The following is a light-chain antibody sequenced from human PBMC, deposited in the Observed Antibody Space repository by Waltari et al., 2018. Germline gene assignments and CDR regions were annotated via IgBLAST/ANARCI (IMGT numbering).Light chain of an antibody. Sequence: EIELTQSPATLSLSPGERATLSCRASQSVSSYLAWYQQKPGQTPRLLIHDASNRATGIPARFSGSGSGTDFTLTISSLEPEDFAVYYCQQRSNWPPLTFGGGTKVEIK. CDR2: DAS. CDR3: QQRSNWPPLT. V-gene: IGKV3-11*01. J-gene: IGKJ4*01. CDR1: QSVSSY.